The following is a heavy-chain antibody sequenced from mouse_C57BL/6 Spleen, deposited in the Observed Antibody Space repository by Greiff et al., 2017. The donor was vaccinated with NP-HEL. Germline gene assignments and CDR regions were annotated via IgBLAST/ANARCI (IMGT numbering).Heavy chain of an antibody. Sequence: VQLVEPGPELMKPGASVKISCKASGYTFTDYYINWVKQRPGQGLEWIGWIYPGSGNTKYNEKFKGKATLTVDTSSSTAYMQLSSLTSEDSAVYFCARNLDGYPAWFAYWGQGTLVTVSA. D-gene: IGHD2-3*01. V-gene: IGHV1-84*01. J-gene: IGHJ3*01. CDR3: ARNLDGYPAWFAY. CDR2: IYPGSGNT. CDR1: GYTFTDYY.